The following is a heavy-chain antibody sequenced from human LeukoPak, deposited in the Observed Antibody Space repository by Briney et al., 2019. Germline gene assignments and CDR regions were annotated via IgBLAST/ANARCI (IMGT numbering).Heavy chain of an antibody. Sequence: SETLSLTCTVSGGSISSYYWSWIRQPPGKGLEWIGEINHSGSTNYNPSLKSRVTISVDTSKNQFSLKLSSVTAADTAVYYCARGSFTMVRGVIITFTKWFDPWGQGTLVTVSS. CDR1: GGSISSYY. D-gene: IGHD3-10*01. CDR2: INHSGST. CDR3: ARGSFTMVRGVIITFTKWFDP. V-gene: IGHV4-34*01. J-gene: IGHJ5*02.